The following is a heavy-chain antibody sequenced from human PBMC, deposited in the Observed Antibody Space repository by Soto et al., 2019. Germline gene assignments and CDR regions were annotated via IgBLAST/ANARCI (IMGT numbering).Heavy chain of an antibody. CDR3: ARDGIVVVPVATVTRQPPFCSFYA. CDR2: ISYDGSNK. J-gene: IGHJ5*02. D-gene: IGHD2-2*01. CDR1: GFTFSSYA. V-gene: IGHV3-30-3*01. Sequence: LSCAASGFTFSSYAMQWVRQSPGKGLEWVAVISYDGSNKYYADSVKGRFTISRDNSKNTLYLQMNSLRAEDTAVYYCARDGIVVVPVATVTRQPPFCSFYARGQATLV.